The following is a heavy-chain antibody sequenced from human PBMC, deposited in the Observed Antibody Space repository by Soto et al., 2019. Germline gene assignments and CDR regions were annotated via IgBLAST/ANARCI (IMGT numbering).Heavy chain of an antibody. CDR3: ARDSLYCSGRRCYPNDYYMDV. CDR1: GYTFTIYG. V-gene: IGHV1-18*01. D-gene: IGHD2-15*01. Sequence: QVQLVQSGAEVKQPGASVKVSCKASGYTFTIYGIRWERQAPGQGLEWMGWTRDYNGNTNYAQTLQGRVTMTTDTSTSTAYMELRRLGCADTDVYSCARDSLYCSGRRCYPNDYYMDVWGKGTKVSVSS. CDR2: TRDYNGNT. J-gene: IGHJ6*03.